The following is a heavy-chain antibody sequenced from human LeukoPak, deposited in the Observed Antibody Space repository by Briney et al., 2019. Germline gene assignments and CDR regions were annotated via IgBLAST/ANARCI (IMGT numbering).Heavy chain of an antibody. V-gene: IGHV3-15*01. CDR3: TTGELLRIRVDY. CDR2: IKSKTDGGTT. J-gene: IGHJ4*02. Sequence: GGSLRLSCAASGFTFSNAWMSWVRQAPGKGLEWVGRIKSKTDGGTTDYAAPVEGRFTISRDDSKNTLYLQMNSLKTEDTAVYYCTTGELLRIRVDYWGQGTLVTVSS. D-gene: IGHD1-26*01. CDR1: GFTFSNAW.